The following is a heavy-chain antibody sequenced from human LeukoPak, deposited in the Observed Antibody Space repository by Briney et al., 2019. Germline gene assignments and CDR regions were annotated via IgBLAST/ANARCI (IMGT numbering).Heavy chain of an antibody. CDR3: ARSKDLYCSGTTCYPGMDV. Sequence: GESLKISCKASGYSFISYWIAWVRQMPGKGLEWMGGIYPGDSDTKYSPSFEGQVTISVDKSISTAYLQWTSLKASDAAMYYCARSKDLYCSGTTCYPGMDVWAKGPRSPSP. J-gene: IGHJ6*02. CDR2: IYPGDSDT. D-gene: IGHD2-2*01. V-gene: IGHV5-51*01. CDR1: GYSFISYW.